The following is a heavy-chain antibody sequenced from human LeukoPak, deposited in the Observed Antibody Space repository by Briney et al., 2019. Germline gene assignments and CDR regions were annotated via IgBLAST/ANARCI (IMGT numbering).Heavy chain of an antibody. CDR2: ISSTSSYI. D-gene: IGHD6-13*01. V-gene: IGHV3-21*01. CDR1: GFTFNCY. J-gene: IGHJ4*02. CDR3: TTILSSNRDNRCDY. Sequence: GGPVRHFWGPCGFTFNCYMEWVRQAGRKGVERVSCISSTSSYIYYAESVKGRFTISRDNAKNTLYLQINTLGAEDTAVYFCTTILSSNRDNRCDYWGQGTLVTVSS.